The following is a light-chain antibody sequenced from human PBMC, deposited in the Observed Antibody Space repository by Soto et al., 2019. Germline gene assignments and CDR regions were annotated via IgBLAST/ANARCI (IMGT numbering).Light chain of an antibody. CDR2: KAS. CDR3: QQYINRWT. Sequence: DIQMTQSPSTLSASVGDRVTITCRASQSISTWLAWYQQKPGKAPKLLIYKASSLESGVPSRFSGSGSGTEFTLTISSLQPYDFSTYYWQQYINRWTFGQGTKVEIK. V-gene: IGKV1-5*03. J-gene: IGKJ1*01. CDR1: QSISTW.